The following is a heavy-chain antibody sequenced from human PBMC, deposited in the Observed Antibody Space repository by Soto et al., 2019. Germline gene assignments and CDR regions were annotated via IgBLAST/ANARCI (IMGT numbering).Heavy chain of an antibody. Sequence: QVQLVESGGGVVQPGRSLRLSCAASGFTFSSYAMHWVRQAPGKGLEWVAVISYDGSNKYYADSVKGRLPISRDNSKNTLYLQMKSLRAEDTAVYYCARDPLWGTAMVLWYFDLWGRGTLVTVSS. CDR2: ISYDGSNK. J-gene: IGHJ2*01. CDR3: ARDPLWGTAMVLWYFDL. V-gene: IGHV3-30-3*01. D-gene: IGHD5-18*01. CDR1: GFTFSSYA.